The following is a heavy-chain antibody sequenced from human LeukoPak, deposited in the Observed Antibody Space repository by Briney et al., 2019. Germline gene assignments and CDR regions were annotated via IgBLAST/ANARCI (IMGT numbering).Heavy chain of an antibody. Sequence: PGGSLRLSCAASGFTFDNYGMSWVRQIPGKGLEWVSSINWNGHNIDYADSVRGRFTISRDNAKNSLYLQMNSLRAEDTAVYYCAREPRARGPVLLWFGELVYPDHSLNWFDPWGQGTLVTVSS. CDR3: AREPRARGPVLLWFGELVYPDHSLNWFDP. J-gene: IGHJ5*02. CDR1: GFTFDNYG. CDR2: INWNGHNI. V-gene: IGHV3-20*04. D-gene: IGHD3-10*01.